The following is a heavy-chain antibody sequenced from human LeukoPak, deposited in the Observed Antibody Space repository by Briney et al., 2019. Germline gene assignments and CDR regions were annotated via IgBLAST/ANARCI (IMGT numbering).Heavy chain of an antibody. V-gene: IGHV3-21*01. J-gene: IGHJ4*02. Sequence: PGGSLRLSCGASGFTFSGYWMHWVRQAPGKGLVWVSSIDPSSTYIYYADSVKGRFTISRDNAQNSLYLQMNSLRAEDTAVYYCTRGSYGDYEYWGQGTLVTVSS. D-gene: IGHD4-17*01. CDR2: IDPSSTYI. CDR3: TRGSYGDYEY. CDR1: GFTFSGYW.